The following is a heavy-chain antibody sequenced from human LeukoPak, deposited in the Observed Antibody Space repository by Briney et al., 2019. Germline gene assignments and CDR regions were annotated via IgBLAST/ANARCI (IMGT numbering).Heavy chain of an antibody. CDR2: ISGSGDTT. J-gene: IGHJ4*02. CDR3: AKVDSSGWNEILGY. D-gene: IGHD6-19*01. V-gene: IGHV3-23*01. CDR1: GFTFSNYA. Sequence: GGSLRLSCAASGFTFSNYAMTWVRQAPGKGLEWVSVISGSGDTTHYADSVKGRFTISRDNSKNTLFLQMNSLRAEDTALYYCAKVDSSGWNEILGYWGQGTLVTVSS.